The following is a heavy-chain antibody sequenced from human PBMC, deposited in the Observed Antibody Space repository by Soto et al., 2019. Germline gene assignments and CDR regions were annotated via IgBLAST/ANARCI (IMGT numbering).Heavy chain of an antibody. CDR3: ARGGGGFGELLDLDYDY. D-gene: IGHD3-10*01. V-gene: IGHV1-18*01. CDR1: GYTFTSYG. CDR2: ISAYNGNT. J-gene: IGHJ4*02. Sequence: ASVKVSCKASGYTFTSYGISWVRQAPGQGLEWMGWISAYNGNTNYAQKLQGRVTMTTGTSTSTAYMELRSLRSDDTAVYYCARGGGGFGELLDLDYDYWGQGTLVTVSS.